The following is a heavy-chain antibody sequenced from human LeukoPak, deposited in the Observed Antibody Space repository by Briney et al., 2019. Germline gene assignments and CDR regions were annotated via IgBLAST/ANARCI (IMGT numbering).Heavy chain of an antibody. D-gene: IGHD2-15*01. J-gene: IGHJ6*03. CDR3: ARGRRYCSGGSCFYYYYYYMDV. V-gene: IGHV4-59*01. CDR2: IYYSGST. CDR1: GGSISSYY. Sequence: PSETLSLTCTVSGGSISSYYWSWIRQPPGKGLEWIGYIYYSGSTNYNPSLKSRVTISVDTSKNQFSLKLSSVTAADTAVYYCARGRRYCSGGSCFYYYYYYMDVWGKGTTVTVSS.